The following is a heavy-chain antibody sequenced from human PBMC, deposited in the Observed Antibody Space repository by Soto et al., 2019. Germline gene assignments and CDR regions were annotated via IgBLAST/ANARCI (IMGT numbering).Heavy chain of an antibody. CDR1: GVSFSGYY. D-gene: IGHD3-3*01. CDR3: ARGPEYYDFWSGYYGPYYFDY. V-gene: IGHV4-34*01. CDR2: INHSGST. J-gene: IGHJ4*02. Sequence: SETLSLTCAVYGVSFSGYYWSWIRQPPGKGLEWIGEINHSGSTNYNPSLKSRVTISVDTSKNQFSLKLSSVTAADTAVYYCARGPEYYDFWSGYYGPYYFDYWGQGTLVTVSS.